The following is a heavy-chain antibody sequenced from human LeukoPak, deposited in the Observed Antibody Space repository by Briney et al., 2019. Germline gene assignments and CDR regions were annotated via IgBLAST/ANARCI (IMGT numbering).Heavy chain of an antibody. V-gene: IGHV3-23*01. CDR2: ISGSGGST. CDR1: GFTFSSYA. Sequence: GGSLRLSCAASGFTFSSYAMSWVRQAPGKGLEWVSAISGSGGSTYYADSVKGRFTISRDNSKYTLYLQMNSLRAEDTAVYYCAKDRLRYFDWLDHFDYWGQGTLVTVSS. D-gene: IGHD3-9*01. CDR3: AKDRLRYFDWLDHFDY. J-gene: IGHJ4*02.